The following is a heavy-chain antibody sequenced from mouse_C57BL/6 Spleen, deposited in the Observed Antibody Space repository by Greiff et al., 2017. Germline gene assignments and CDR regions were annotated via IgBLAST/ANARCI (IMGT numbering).Heavy chain of an antibody. CDR3: SRRTTVVAHYFDY. D-gene: IGHD1-1*01. V-gene: IGHV5-6*01. Sequence: EVQLVESGGDLVKPGGSLKLSCAASGFTFSSYGMSWVRQTPDKRLEWVATISSGGSYTYYPDSVKGRFTISRDNAKNTLYLQMSSLKSEATAMYYCSRRTTVVAHYFDYWGQGTTLTVSS. CDR1: GFTFSSYG. CDR2: ISSGGSYT. J-gene: IGHJ2*01.